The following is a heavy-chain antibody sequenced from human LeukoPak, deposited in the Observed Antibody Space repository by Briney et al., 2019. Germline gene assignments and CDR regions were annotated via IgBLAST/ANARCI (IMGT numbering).Heavy chain of an antibody. Sequence: GGSLRLSCAASGFTFSSYGMHWVRQAPGKGLEWVAFIRYDGSNKYYADSVKGRFTISRDNSKNTLYLQMNSLRAEDTAVYYCAKDGSSSWTFDYWGQGTLVTVSS. CDR2: IRYDGSNK. J-gene: IGHJ4*02. CDR1: GFTFSSYG. D-gene: IGHD6-13*01. V-gene: IGHV3-30*02. CDR3: AKDGSSSWTFDY.